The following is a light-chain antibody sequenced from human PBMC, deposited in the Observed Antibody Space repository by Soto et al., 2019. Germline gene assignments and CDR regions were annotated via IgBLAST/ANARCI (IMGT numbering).Light chain of an antibody. Sequence: QSVLTQPPSASGTPGQRVNISCSGSSSNIGSNYVYWYRQFPGTAPKLLIQRNNQRPSGVPARFSGSKSGNTASLTISGLQAEDEADYYCGSYTRSSAPYVFGTGTKLTVL. CDR2: RNN. V-gene: IGLV1-47*01. J-gene: IGLJ1*01. CDR3: GSYTRSSAPYV. CDR1: SSNIGSNY.